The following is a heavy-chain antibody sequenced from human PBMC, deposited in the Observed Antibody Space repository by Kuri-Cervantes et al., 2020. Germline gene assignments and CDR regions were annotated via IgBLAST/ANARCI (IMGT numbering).Heavy chain of an antibody. CDR2: IYYSGST. V-gene: IGHV4-30-2*03. CDR1: GGSISSGGYS. J-gene: IGHJ5*02. Sequence: LRLSCAVSGGSISSGGYSWSWIRQPPGKGLEWIGSIYYSGSTYYNPSLKSRVTISVDTSKNQFSLKLSSVTAADTAVYYCARRDTYYHFWSGYYYSTIRGWFDPWGQGTLVTVSS. D-gene: IGHD3-3*01. CDR3: ARRDTYYHFWSGYYYSTIRGWFDP.